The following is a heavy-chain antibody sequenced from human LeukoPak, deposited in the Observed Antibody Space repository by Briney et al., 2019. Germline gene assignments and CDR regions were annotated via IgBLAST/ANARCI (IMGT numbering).Heavy chain of an antibody. CDR3: ARDHETGLLWGGFDP. Sequence: SETLSLTCTVSGGSISSYYWSWIRQPPGKGLEWIGYIYYSGSTNYNPSLKSRVTISVDTSKNQFSLKLSSVTAADTPVYYCARDHETGLLWGGFDPWGQGTLVTVSS. CDR1: GGSISSYY. J-gene: IGHJ5*02. D-gene: IGHD4-23*01. CDR2: IYYSGST. V-gene: IGHV4-59*01.